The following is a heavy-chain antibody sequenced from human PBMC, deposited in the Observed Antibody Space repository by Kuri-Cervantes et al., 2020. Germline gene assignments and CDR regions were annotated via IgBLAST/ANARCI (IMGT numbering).Heavy chain of an antibody. CDR1: GGSISSSSYY. D-gene: IGHD2-15*01. Sequence: SETLSLTCTVSGGSISSSSYYWGWIRQPPGKGLEWIGSIYYSGSTYYNPSLKSRVTIPVDTSKNQFSLNLKSVTAADTSMYYCARILAYCSGGLCHDGQVDYWGQGTLVTVSS. CDR3: ARILAYCSGGLCHDGQVDY. CDR2: IYYSGST. J-gene: IGHJ4*02. V-gene: IGHV4-39*07.